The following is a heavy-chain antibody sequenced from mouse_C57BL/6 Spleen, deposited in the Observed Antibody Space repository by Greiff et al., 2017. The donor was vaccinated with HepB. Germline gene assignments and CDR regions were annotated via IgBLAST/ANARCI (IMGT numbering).Heavy chain of an antibody. CDR2: ISSGGSYT. D-gene: IGHD1-1*01. CDR1: GFTFSSYG. Sequence: EVKLVESGGDLVKPGGSLKLSCAASGFTFSSYGMSWVRQTPDKRLEWVATISSGGSYTYYPDSVKGRFTISRDNAKNTLYLQMSSLKSEDTAMYYCARHRDYGSSPYAMDYWGQGTSVTVSS. V-gene: IGHV5-6*01. CDR3: ARHRDYGSSPYAMDY. J-gene: IGHJ4*01.